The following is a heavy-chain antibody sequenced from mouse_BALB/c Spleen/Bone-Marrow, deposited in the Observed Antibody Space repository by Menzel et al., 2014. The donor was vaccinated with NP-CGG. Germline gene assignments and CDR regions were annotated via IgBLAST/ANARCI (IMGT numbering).Heavy chain of an antibody. J-gene: IGHJ4*01. CDR2: ISNGSSTI. CDR1: GFTFSSFG. CDR3: ARKGAMITHYYAMDY. V-gene: IGHV5-17*02. D-gene: IGHD2-4*01. Sequence: EVKLMGSGGGLVQPGGSRKLSCAASGFTFSSFGMHWVRQAPEKGLEWVAYISNGSSTIYYADTVKGRFTISRDNPKNTLFLQMTSLRSEDTAMYYCARKGAMITHYYAMDYWGQGTSVTVSS.